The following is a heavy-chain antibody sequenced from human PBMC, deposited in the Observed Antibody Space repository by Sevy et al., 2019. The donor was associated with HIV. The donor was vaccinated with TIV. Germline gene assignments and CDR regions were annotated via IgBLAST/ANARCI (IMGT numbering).Heavy chain of an antibody. Sequence: GGSLRLSCVASGFTFSDSWMIWVRQAPGKGLERIAFINEVGSRLGYVDSVRGRFTISRENIKNSLYLQMNNLRAEDTALYFCARDHAYSAVDYWGQGTLVTVSS. V-gene: IGHV3-7*01. CDR1: GFTFSDSW. CDR2: INEVGSRL. J-gene: IGHJ4*02. D-gene: IGHD5-18*01. CDR3: ARDHAYSAVDY.